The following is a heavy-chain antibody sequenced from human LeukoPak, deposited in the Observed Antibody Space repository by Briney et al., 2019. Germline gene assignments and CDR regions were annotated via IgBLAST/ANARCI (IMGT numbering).Heavy chain of an antibody. D-gene: IGHD3-3*01. V-gene: IGHV4-4*07. CDR3: ARDLRNHFGSLIYVMDV. Sequence: SETLSLTCTASGGSISSYYWSWIRQPAGKGLEWIGRIYNSGSTNYNPSLKSRVTMSVDTSKNQFSLKLSSVTAADTAVYYCARDLRNHFGSLIYVMDVGGQGTSVTVSS. J-gene: IGHJ6*02. CDR2: IYNSGST. CDR1: GGSISSYY.